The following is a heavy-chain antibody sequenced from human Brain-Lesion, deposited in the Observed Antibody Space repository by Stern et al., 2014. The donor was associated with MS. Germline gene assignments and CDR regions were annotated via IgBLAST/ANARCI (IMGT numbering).Heavy chain of an antibody. D-gene: IGHD4-23*01. V-gene: IGHV4-30-2*01. CDR1: GGSISSGAYS. Sequence: QVQLVESGSGLVKPSQTLSLTCAVSGGSISSGAYSWSWIRQPPGKSLEWIGYIVHSGSTYYNPSLKSRVSISVDRSKTQFSLKLSSVTAADTAMYYCARIFGGNFDNWGQGTLVTVSS. CDR2: IVHSGST. CDR3: ARIFGGNFDN. J-gene: IGHJ4*02.